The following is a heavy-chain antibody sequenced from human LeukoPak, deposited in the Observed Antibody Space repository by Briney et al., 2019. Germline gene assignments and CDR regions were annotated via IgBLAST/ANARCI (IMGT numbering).Heavy chain of an antibody. CDR1: GYTFTSYG. D-gene: IGHD2-2*01. J-gene: IGHJ5*02. CDR3: ARDVNVVVPAAIFRTSWFDP. Sequence: GASVKVSCKASGYTFTSYGISWVRQAPGQGLEWMGWISAYNGNTNYAQKRQGRVTMTTDTSTSTAYMELRSLRSDDTAVYYCARDVNVVVPAAIFRTSWFDPWGQGTLVTVSS. V-gene: IGHV1-18*01. CDR2: ISAYNGNT.